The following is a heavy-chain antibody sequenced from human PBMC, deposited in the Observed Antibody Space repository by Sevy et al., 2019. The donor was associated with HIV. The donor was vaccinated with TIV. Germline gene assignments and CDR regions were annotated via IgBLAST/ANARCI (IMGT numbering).Heavy chain of an antibody. Sequence: GGSLRLSYAASGFTFSSYWMHWVRQAPGKGLVWVSRINSDGSSTSYADSVKGRFTISRDNAKNTLYLQMNSLRAEDTAVYFCARRDCSGGSCYPERYYGMDVWGQGTTVTVSS. J-gene: IGHJ6*02. CDR3: ARRDCSGGSCYPERYYGMDV. V-gene: IGHV3-74*01. D-gene: IGHD2-15*01. CDR1: GFTFSSYW. CDR2: INSDGSST.